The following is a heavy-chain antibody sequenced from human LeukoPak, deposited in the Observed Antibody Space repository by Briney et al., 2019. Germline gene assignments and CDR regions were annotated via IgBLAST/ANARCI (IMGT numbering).Heavy chain of an antibody. J-gene: IGHJ4*02. CDR3: ARDFVYGSGSYPFDY. CDR1: GFTFSSYS. Sequence: GGSLRLSCAASGFTFSSYSMNWVRQAPGKGLEWVSSISSSSSYIYYADSVKGRSTISRDNAKNSLYLQMNSLRAEDTAVYYCARDFVYGSGSYPFDYWGQGTLVTVSS. D-gene: IGHD3-10*01. V-gene: IGHV3-21*01. CDR2: ISSSSSYI.